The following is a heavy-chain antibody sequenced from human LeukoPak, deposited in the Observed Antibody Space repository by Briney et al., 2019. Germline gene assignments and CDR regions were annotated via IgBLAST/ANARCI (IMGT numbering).Heavy chain of an antibody. J-gene: IGHJ5*02. CDR3: ARDGYGSGSYICWFDP. CDR2: ISYDGSNK. D-gene: IGHD3-10*01. Sequence: PGGSLRLSCAASGFTFSSYAMHWVRQAPGKGLEWVAVISYDGSNKYYADSVKGRFTISRDNSKSTLYLQMNSLRAEDTAVYYCARDGYGSGSYICWFDPWGQGTLVTVSS. V-gene: IGHV3-30*04. CDR1: GFTFSSYA.